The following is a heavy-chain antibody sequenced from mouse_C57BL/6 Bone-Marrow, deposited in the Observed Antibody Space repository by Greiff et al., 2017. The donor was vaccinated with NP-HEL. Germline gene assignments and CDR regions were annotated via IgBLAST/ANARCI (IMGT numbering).Heavy chain of an antibody. D-gene: IGHD1-1*02. V-gene: IGHV1-72*01. CDR2: IDPNSGGT. J-gene: IGHJ1*03. CDR3: GRGSCYGLWYLDV. Sequence: QVQLQQPGAELVKPGASVKLSCKASGYTFTSYWMHWVKQRPGRGLEWIGRIDPNSGGTKYNEKFKSKATLTVDKTASTAYMQRSSLTSEDSAVYYCGRGSCYGLWYLDVWGTGTTVTVSS. CDR1: GYTFTSYW.